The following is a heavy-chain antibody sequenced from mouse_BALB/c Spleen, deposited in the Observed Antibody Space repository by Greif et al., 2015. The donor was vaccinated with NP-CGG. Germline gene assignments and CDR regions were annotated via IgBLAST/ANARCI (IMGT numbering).Heavy chain of an antibody. V-gene: IGHV5-4*02. Sequence: EVMLVESGGGLVKPGGSLKLSCAASGFTFSDYYMYWVRQTPEKRLEWVATISDGGSYTYYPDSVKGRFTISRDNAKNNLYLQMSSLKSEDTAMYYCARGGTYYCKGWFAYWGQGTLVTVSA. CDR1: GFTFSDYY. CDR2: ISDGGSYT. D-gene: IGHD2-10*01. CDR3: ARGGTYYCKGWFAY. J-gene: IGHJ3*01.